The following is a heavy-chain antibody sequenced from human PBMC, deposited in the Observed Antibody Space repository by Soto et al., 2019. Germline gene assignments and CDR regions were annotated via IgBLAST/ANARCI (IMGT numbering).Heavy chain of an antibody. CDR3: ARVEVELYSGYDPYYYYGMDV. CDR2: IKQDGSEK. CDR1: GFTFSSYW. J-gene: IGHJ6*02. V-gene: IGHV3-7*05. D-gene: IGHD5-12*01. Sequence: HPGGSLRLSCAASGFTFSSYWMSWVRQAPGKGLEWVANIKQDGSEKYYVDSVKGRFTISRDNAKNSLYLQMNSLRAEDTAVYYCARVEVELYSGYDPYYYYGMDVWGQGTTVTVSS.